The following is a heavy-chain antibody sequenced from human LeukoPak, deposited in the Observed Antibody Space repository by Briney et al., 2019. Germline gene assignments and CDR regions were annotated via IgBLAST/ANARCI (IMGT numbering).Heavy chain of an antibody. J-gene: IGHJ4*02. CDR1: GYTFTDYY. V-gene: IGHV1-69-2*01. Sequence: SCKVSGYTFTDYYMHWVQQAPGKGLEWMGLVDPEDGETIYAEKFQGRVTITADTSTDTAYMELSSLRSEDTAVYYCATGTDDYGDSAGDYWGQGTLVTVSS. CDR3: ATGTDDYGDSAGDY. D-gene: IGHD4-17*01. CDR2: VDPEDGET.